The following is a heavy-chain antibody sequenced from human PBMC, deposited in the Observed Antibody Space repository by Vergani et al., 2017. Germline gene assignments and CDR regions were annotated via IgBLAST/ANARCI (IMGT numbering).Heavy chain of an antibody. CDR1: GASIRSSNYY. J-gene: IGHJ5*02. Sequence: QLQLQESCPGLVKPSATLSLTCSVSGASIRSSNYYLGWIRQPPGRGLGWIASIYYSGSTYYNPSLKSRVTISVDTSKNQFSLKLSSVTAADTAVYFCARHSTVEWLVKLGWIDPWGQGILVTVSS. V-gene: IGHV4-39*01. CDR2: IYYSGST. CDR3: ARHSTVEWLVKLGWIDP. D-gene: IGHD6-19*01.